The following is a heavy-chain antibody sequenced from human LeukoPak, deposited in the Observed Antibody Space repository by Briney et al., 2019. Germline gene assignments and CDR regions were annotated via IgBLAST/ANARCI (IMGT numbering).Heavy chain of an antibody. D-gene: IGHD3-22*01. V-gene: IGHV3-20*04. CDR1: GFTFDDYG. CDR3: ARDLEGDYYDSSGYYDY. CDR2: INWNGGST. Sequence: GGSLRLSCAASGFTFDDYGMSWVRQAPGKGVEWVSGINWNGGSTGYADSVKGRFTISRDNDKNALYLQMNSLRDEDTALYYCARDLEGDYYDSSGYYDYWGQGTLVTVSS. J-gene: IGHJ4*02.